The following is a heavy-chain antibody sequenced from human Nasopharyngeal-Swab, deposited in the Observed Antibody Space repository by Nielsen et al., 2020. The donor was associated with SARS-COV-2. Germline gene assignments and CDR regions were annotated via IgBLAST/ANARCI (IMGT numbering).Heavy chain of an antibody. V-gene: IGHV3-11*01. D-gene: IGHD1-26*01. CDR3: ARDHSGSGYAGSFDY. Sequence: GESLKISCAASGFTFSDYFMSWVRQAPGKGLEWSSYISSRSAAIYYAHSVEGRFTISRDNVKNSLYLQMNSLRVEDTAVYYCARDHSGSGYAGSFDYWGQGVLVTVSS. J-gene: IGHJ4*02. CDR1: GFTFSDYF. CDR2: ISSRSAAI.